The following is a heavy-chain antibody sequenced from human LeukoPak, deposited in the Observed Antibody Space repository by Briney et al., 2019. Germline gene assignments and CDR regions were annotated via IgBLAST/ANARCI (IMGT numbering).Heavy chain of an antibody. J-gene: IGHJ4*02. CDR1: GYSISSGYY. Sequence: SETLSLTCTVSGYSISSGYYWGWIRQPPGKGLEWIGSIYHSGSTYCNPSLKSRVTISVDTSKNQFSLKLSSVTAADTAVYYCARDAREMATISFDYWGQGTLVTVSS. CDR2: IYHSGST. CDR3: ARDAREMATISFDY. V-gene: IGHV4-38-2*02. D-gene: IGHD5-24*01.